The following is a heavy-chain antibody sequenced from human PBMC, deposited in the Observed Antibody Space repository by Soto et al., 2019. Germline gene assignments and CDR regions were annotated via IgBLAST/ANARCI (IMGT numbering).Heavy chain of an antibody. Sequence: EVQLVESGGGLVQPGGSLRLSCAASGFSLNDHYMDCVRQAPGKGLEWVARSKNKANAYTTEYAASFKGRFIISRDGSKDTLYLQMNSLKTEDTAVYYCCREGKGSTLAYGMDVWGQGTTVTVSS. CDR2: SKNKANAYTT. CDR1: GFSLNDHY. V-gene: IGHV3-72*01. D-gene: IGHD4-4*01. J-gene: IGHJ6*02. CDR3: CREGKGSTLAYGMDV.